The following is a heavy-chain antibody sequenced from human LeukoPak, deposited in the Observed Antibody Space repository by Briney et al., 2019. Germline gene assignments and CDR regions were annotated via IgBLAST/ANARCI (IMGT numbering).Heavy chain of an antibody. CDR2: IYYSGST. CDR1: GGSVSSGSYY. D-gene: IGHD3-10*01. V-gene: IGHV4-61*01. Sequence: AETLSLTCTVSGGSVSSGSYYWSWIRQPPGKGLEWIGCIYYSGSTNYNPSLKSRVTISVDTSKNQFSLKLSSVTAADTAVYYSARALMVRGVITYYYFDYWGQGTLVTVSS. J-gene: IGHJ4*02. CDR3: ARALMVRGVITYYYFDY.